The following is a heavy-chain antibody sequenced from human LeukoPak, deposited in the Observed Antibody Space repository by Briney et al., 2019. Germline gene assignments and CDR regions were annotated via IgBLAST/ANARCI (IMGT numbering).Heavy chain of an antibody. CDR1: GGSFSGYY. D-gene: IGHD1-26*01. V-gene: IGHV4-34*01. J-gene: IGHJ5*02. CDR3: ARAVEQRDWFDP. CDR2: INHSGST. Sequence: SETLSLTCAVYGGSFSGYYWSWIRQPPGKGLEWIGEINHSGSTNYNPSLKSRVTISVDTSKNQFSLKLSSVTAADTAVYYCARAVEQRDWFDPWGQGTLVTVSS.